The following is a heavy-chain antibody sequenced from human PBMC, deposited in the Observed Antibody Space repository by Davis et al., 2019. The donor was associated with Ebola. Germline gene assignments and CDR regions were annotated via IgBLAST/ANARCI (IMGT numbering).Heavy chain of an antibody. CDR2: IWYDGSNK. D-gene: IGHD6-25*01. CDR3: ARDNCSPFSSIAAEEGFDP. J-gene: IGHJ5*02. V-gene: IGHV3-33*01. CDR1: GFTFSSYG. Sequence: GESLKISCAASGFTFSSYGMHWVRQAPGKGLEWVAVIWYDGSNKYYADSVKGRFTISRDNSKNTLYLQMNSLRAEDTAVYYCARDNCSPFSSIAAEEGFDPWGQGTLVTVSS.